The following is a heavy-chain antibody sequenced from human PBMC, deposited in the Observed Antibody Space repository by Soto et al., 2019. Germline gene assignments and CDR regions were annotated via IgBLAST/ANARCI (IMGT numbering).Heavy chain of an antibody. J-gene: IGHJ4*02. CDR3: ARYSPPGYSSSWYFFDY. Sequence: ASVKFSCKASGYTFTSYAMHWVRQAPGQRLEWMGWINAGNGNTKYSQKFQGRVTITRDTSASTAYMELSSLRSEDTAVYYCARYSPPGYSSSWYFFDYWGQGTLVTVSS. D-gene: IGHD6-13*01. CDR1: GYTFTSYA. V-gene: IGHV1-3*01. CDR2: INAGNGNT.